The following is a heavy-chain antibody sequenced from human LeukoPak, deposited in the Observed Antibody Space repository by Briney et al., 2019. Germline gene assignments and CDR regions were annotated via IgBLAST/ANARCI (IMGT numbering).Heavy chain of an antibody. D-gene: IGHD3-10*01. Sequence: GGSLRLSCAASGFTFSDYYMSWLRQAPGKGLEWVSYISSSGSTIYYADSVKGRFTISRDNAKNSLYLQMNSLRAEDTAVYYCARGLRITMVRGVIFDYWGQGTLVTVSS. CDR2: ISSSGSTI. CDR1: GFTFSDYY. J-gene: IGHJ4*02. V-gene: IGHV3-11*01. CDR3: ARGLRITMVRGVIFDY.